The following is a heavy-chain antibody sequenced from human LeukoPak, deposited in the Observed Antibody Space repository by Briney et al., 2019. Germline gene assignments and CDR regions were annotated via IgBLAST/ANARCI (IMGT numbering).Heavy chain of an antibody. CDR1: GGSVSDYY. D-gene: IGHD6-13*01. V-gene: IGHV4-59*08. CDR3: AGSYSSTWSPFDY. J-gene: IGHJ4*02. Sequence: SETLSLTCTVSGGSVSDYYWSWIRQSPGRGLEWIAYIYDRGDTNYNPSLKSRVSISVDTSKNQFSLKLTSVTAADTAVYFCAGSYSSTWSPFDYWGRGTRVTVSS. CDR2: IYDRGDT.